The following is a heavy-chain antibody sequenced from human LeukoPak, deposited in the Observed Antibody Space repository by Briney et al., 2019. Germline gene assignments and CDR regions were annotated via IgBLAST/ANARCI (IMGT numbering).Heavy chain of an antibody. J-gene: IGHJ2*01. CDR3: ARAWYFDL. CDR2: INHSGST. V-gene: IGHV4-34*01. Sequence: SETLSLTCAVYGGSFSGYYWSWIRQPPGKELEWIGEINHSGSTNYNPSLKSRVTISVDTSKNQFSLKLSSVTAADTAVYYCARAWYFDLWGRGTLVTVSS. CDR1: GGSFSGYY.